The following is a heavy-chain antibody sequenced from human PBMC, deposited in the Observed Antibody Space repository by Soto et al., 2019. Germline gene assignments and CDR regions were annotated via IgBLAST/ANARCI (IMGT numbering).Heavy chain of an antibody. CDR1: GFTFSDYY. D-gene: IGHD4-17*01. V-gene: IGHV3-11*06. CDR2: ISSSSCYT. Sequence: QVQLVESGGGLVKPGGSLRLSCAASGFTFSDYYMSWIRQAPGKGLEWVSYISSSSCYTNYADSVKGRFTISRDNAKNSLYLQMNSLRAEDTAVYYCARSLDYGDYVFDYWGQGTLVTVSS. J-gene: IGHJ4*02. CDR3: ARSLDYGDYVFDY.